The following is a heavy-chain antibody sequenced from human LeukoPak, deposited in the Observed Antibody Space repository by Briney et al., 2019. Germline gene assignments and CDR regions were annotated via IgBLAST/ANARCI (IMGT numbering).Heavy chain of an antibody. V-gene: IGHV5-51*01. CDR1: GYRFTDYW. D-gene: IGHD2-2*01. Sequence: GESLKISCKGSGYRFTDYWIAWVRQVPGKGLEWMGIIYPGDSDTRYSPSFQGQVTISADKSISTAYLQWSSLKASDTAMYYCAKIDRQYCSRSSCYALDYWGQGTQVTVSS. CDR3: AKIDRQYCSRSSCYALDY. J-gene: IGHJ4*02. CDR2: IYPGDSDT.